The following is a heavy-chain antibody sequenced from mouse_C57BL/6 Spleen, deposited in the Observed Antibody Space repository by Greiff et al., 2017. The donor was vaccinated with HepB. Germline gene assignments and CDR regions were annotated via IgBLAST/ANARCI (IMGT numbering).Heavy chain of an antibody. J-gene: IGHJ3*01. D-gene: IGHD1-1*01. Sequence: EVQLQQSGPELVKPGASVKISCKASGYTFTDYYMNWVKQSHGKSLEWIGDINPNNGGTSYNQKFKGKATLTVDKSSSTAYMELRSLTSEDSAVYYCAHYYYGSSYGFAYWGQGTLVTVSA. V-gene: IGHV1-26*01. CDR3: AHYYYGSSYGFAY. CDR1: GYTFTDYY. CDR2: INPNNGGT.